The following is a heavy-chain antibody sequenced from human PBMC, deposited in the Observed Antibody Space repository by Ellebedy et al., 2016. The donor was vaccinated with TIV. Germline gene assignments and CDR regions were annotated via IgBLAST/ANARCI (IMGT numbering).Heavy chain of an antibody. CDR3: AISGNIGTWDY. CDR1: DGSISSSSYY. D-gene: IGHD1-14*01. V-gene: IGHV4-39*01. Sequence: MPSETLSLTCTVSDGSISSSSYYWGWIRQPPGKGLEWIGSIYYSGSTYYNPSLKSRVTISVDTSKNQFSLKLSSVTAADTAVYYCAISGNIGTWDYWGQGTLVTVSS. J-gene: IGHJ4*02. CDR2: IYYSGST.